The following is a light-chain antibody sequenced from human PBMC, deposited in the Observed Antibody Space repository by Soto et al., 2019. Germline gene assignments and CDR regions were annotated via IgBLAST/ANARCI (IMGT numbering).Light chain of an antibody. Sequence: DFQMTQSPSSLSASVGGSVTITCRTGQSISTYVNWYQQKPGKAPKVLIYAASSLQSGVPSRFHGSGSGKDFTLTISSLQPEDFATYYCHQRYSNRWTLGQGTKVKIK. CDR3: HQRYSNRWT. CDR1: QSISTY. J-gene: IGKJ1*01. V-gene: IGKV1-39*01. CDR2: AAS.